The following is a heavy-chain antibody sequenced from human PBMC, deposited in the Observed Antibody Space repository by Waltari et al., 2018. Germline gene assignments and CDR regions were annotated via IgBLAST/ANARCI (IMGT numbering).Heavy chain of an antibody. V-gene: IGHV4-34*01. CDR2: INHSGST. J-gene: IGHJ4*02. CDR1: GGSFSGYY. CDR3: ARGRPKYYYDSSGYYFDY. Sequence: QVQLQQWGAGLLKPSETLSLTCAVYGGSFSGYYWSWIRQPPGKGLEWIGEINHSGSTNSTPSLKSRVTRSVDSSKNQFSLKLSSVTAADTAVYYCARGRPKYYYDSSGYYFDYWGQGTLVTVSS. D-gene: IGHD3-22*01.